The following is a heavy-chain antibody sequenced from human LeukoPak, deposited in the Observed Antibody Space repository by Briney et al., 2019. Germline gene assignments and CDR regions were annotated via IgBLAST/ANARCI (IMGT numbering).Heavy chain of an antibody. V-gene: IGHV3-74*01. CDR3: ARDWYGDSGFDY. CDR1: GFTFSSYW. CDR2: INSDGSST. D-gene: IGHD4-17*01. J-gene: IGHJ4*02. Sequence: GGSLRLSCAASGFTFSSYWMHWVRQAPGKGLVWVSRINSDGSSTSYADSVKGRFTNSRDNAKNTLYLQMNSLRAEGTAVYYCARDWYGDSGFDYWGQGTLGTVSS.